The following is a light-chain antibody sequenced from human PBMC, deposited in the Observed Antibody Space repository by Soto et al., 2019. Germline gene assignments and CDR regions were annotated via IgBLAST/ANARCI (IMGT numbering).Light chain of an antibody. CDR1: KIGDKS. CDR3: QVWDDNSDHHV. J-gene: IGLJ1*01. Sequence: SYELTQTSSVSVAPGQTARISCGGNKIGDKSVHWYQQKPGQAPVVVVYDDSDRPSGIPERFSGSNSGNTATLTISRVEAGDEADYPCQVWDDNSDHHVFGTGTKVTVL. V-gene: IGLV3-21*02. CDR2: DDS.